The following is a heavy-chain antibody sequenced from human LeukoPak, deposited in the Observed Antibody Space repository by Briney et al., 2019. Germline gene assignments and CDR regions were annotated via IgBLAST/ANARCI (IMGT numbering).Heavy chain of an antibody. D-gene: IGHD5-24*01. CDR3: AKQMAVDYFDY. CDR2: ISYDGKNE. V-gene: IGHV3-30*18. J-gene: IGHJ4*02. Sequence: GRSLRLSCAASGFTFSNLGMHWVRQAPGKGLEWVAVISYDGKNEYYTDSVKGRFTISRDNAKNTVYLQMYSLRAEDTAVYYCAKQMAVDYFDYWGQGTLVTVSS. CDR1: GFTFSNLG.